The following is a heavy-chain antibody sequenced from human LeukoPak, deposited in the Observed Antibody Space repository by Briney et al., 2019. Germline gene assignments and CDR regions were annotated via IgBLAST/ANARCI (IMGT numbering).Heavy chain of an antibody. V-gene: IGHV4-39*01. Sequence: SETLSLTCTVSGGSISSSSYYWGWIRQPPGKGREWIGSIYYSGSTYYNPSLKSRVTISVDTSKNQFSLKLSSVTAADTAVYYCARQDYDSRGYCDYWGQGTLVTVSS. CDR1: GGSISSSSYY. J-gene: IGHJ4*02. CDR2: IYYSGST. D-gene: IGHD3-22*01. CDR3: ARQDYDSRGYCDY.